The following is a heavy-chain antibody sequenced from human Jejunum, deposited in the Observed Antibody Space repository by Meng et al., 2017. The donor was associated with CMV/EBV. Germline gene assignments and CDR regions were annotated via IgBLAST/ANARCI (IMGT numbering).Heavy chain of an antibody. Sequence: SGFTFRTYTMNWVRQAPGKGLEWVSAISGSGGSTYYADSVKGRFTISRDNSKSTLYLQLNSLGAGDTAVYYCAKDENSNYVRWFDPWGQGTLVTVSS. V-gene: IGHV3-23*01. D-gene: IGHD1-7*01. CDR3: AKDENSNYVRWFDP. CDR2: ISGSGGST. J-gene: IGHJ5*02. CDR1: GFTFRTYT.